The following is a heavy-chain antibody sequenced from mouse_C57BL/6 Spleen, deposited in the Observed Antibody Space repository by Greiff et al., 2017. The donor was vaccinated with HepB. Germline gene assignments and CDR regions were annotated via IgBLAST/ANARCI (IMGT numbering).Heavy chain of an antibody. D-gene: IGHD2-3*01. V-gene: IGHV1-80*01. CDR3: ARGLLGCYYDMDY. CDR2: IYPGDGDT. J-gene: IGHJ4*01. Sequence: VQRVESGAELVKPGASVKISCKASGYAFSSYWMNWVKQRPGKGLEWIGQIYPGDGDTNYNGKFKGKATLTADKSSSTAYMQLSSLTSEDSAVYSCARGLLGCYYDMDYWGQGTSVTVSS. CDR1: GYAFSSYW.